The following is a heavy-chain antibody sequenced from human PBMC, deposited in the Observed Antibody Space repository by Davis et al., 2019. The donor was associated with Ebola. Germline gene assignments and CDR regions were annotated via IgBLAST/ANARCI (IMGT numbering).Heavy chain of an antibody. J-gene: IGHJ4*02. CDR2: ISGYSSTI. Sequence: GGSLRLSCAASGITLSSYSMNWVRQAPGKGLEWVSYISGYSSTISYADSVKGRFTISRDNSKNTLYLQMNSLRAEDTAVYYCAKGTYSSYWGQGTLVTVSS. D-gene: IGHD1-26*01. V-gene: IGHV3-48*01. CDR3: AKGTYSSY. CDR1: GITLSSYS.